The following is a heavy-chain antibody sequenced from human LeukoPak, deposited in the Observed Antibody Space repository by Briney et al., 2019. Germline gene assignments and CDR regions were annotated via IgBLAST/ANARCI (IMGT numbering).Heavy chain of an antibody. CDR2: IYHSGST. CDR3: ASLYCSSTSCYHKQWLVPYYYYGMDV. J-gene: IGHJ6*04. V-gene: IGHV4-4*02. CDR1: GGSISSSNW. D-gene: IGHD2-2*01. Sequence: SGTLSLTCAVSGGSISSSNWWSWVRQPPGKGLEWIGEIYHSGSTNYNPSLKSRVTISVDKSKNQFSLKLSSVTAADMAVYYCASLYCSSTSCYHKQWLVPYYYYGMDVWGKGTTVTVSS.